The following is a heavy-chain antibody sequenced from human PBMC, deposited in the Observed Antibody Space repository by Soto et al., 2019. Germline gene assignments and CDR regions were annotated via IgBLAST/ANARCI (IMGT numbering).Heavy chain of an antibody. CDR1: GFTFSSYA. V-gene: IGHV3-23*01. CDR3: AKDEYSSGWYWDWYFDL. Sequence: EVQLLESGGGLVQPGGSLRLSCAASGFTFSSYAMSWFRQAPGKGLEWVSAISGSGGSTYYADSVKGRFTISRDNSKNTLDLQMNSLRAEDTAVYYCAKDEYSSGWYWDWYFDLWGRGTLVTVSS. D-gene: IGHD6-19*01. J-gene: IGHJ2*01. CDR2: ISGSGGST.